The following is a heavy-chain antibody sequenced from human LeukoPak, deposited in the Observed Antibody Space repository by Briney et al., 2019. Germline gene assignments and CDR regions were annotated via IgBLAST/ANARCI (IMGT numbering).Heavy chain of an antibody. CDR2: INPNSGGT. Sequence: GASVKVSCKASGYTFTSYGISWVRQAPGQGLEWMGWINPNSGGTNYAQKFQGRVTMTRDTSISTAYMELSRLRSDDTAVYYCARDYGEDYMDVWGKGTTVTVSS. V-gene: IGHV1-2*02. D-gene: IGHD3-10*01. CDR3: ARDYGEDYMDV. CDR1: GYTFTSYG. J-gene: IGHJ6*03.